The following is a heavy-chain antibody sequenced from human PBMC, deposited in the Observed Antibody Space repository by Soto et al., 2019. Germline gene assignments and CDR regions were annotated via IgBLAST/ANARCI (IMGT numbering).Heavy chain of an antibody. CDR1: GFTLSNAW. J-gene: IGHJ4*02. Sequence: TGGSLRLSCAASGFTLSNAWMNWVRHTPGRGLEWVGRIKSRSDGGTPDYGAPVKGRFTISRDDSLNTVYLQMNSLTAEDTGVYYCTTDTRRISVFGVPLDSWGQGTLVTVSS. V-gene: IGHV3-15*01. CDR3: TTDTRRISVFGVPLDS. D-gene: IGHD3-3*01. CDR2: IKSRSDGGTP.